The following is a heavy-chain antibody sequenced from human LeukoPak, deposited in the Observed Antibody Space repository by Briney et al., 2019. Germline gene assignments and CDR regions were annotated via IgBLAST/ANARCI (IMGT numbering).Heavy chain of an antibody. CDR3: ARAGQLWSSLAAFDI. Sequence: SETLSLTCAVSGGSISSSNWWSWVRQPPGKGLEWIGEIYHSGSTNYNPSLKSRVTISVDKSKNQFSLKLSSVTAADTAVYYCARAGQLWSSLAAFDIWGQGTMVTVSS. J-gene: IGHJ3*02. V-gene: IGHV4-4*02. CDR1: GGSISSSNW. CDR2: IYHSGST. D-gene: IGHD5-18*01.